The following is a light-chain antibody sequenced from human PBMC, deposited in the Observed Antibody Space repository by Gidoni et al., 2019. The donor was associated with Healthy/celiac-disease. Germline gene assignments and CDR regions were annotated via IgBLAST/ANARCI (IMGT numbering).Light chain of an antibody. CDR2: DVS. J-gene: IGLJ2*01. Sequence: QSALTQPASVSGSPGQSITISCTGTSSDVGGYNYLSWYQQHPGKAPKLMIYDVSNRPSGVSNRFSGSKSGNTASLTISGLQAEDEPDYYCSSYTSSSTLGVFGGGTKLTVL. CDR1: SSDVGGYNY. V-gene: IGLV2-14*03. CDR3: SSYTSSSTLGV.